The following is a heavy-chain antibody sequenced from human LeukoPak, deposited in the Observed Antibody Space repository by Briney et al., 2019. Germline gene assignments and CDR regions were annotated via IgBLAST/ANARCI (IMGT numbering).Heavy chain of an antibody. V-gene: IGHV1-69*02. CDR3: ARGTRIAVAGHYFDY. CDR2: IIPILGIA. Sequence: SVKVSCKASGGTFSSYTISWVRQAPGQGPEWMGRIIPILGIANYAQKFQGRVTITADKSTSTAYMELSSLRSEDTAVYYCARGTRIAVAGHYFDYWGRGTLVTVSS. J-gene: IGHJ4*02. CDR1: GGTFSSYT. D-gene: IGHD6-19*01.